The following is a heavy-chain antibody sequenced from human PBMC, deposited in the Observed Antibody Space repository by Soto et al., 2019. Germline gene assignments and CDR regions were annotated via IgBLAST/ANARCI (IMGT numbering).Heavy chain of an antibody. CDR1: GFTFSDYY. CDR3: ARRAAAGRSFDY. CDR2: ISSSGNSI. J-gene: IGHJ4*02. V-gene: IGHV3-11*01. D-gene: IGHD6-13*01. Sequence: GYLRLSCAASGFTFSDYYMTWIRQAPGKGLEWVSYISSSGNSIYYADSVRGRFTVSRDNAKNSLFLQMNSLRAEDTAVYYCARRAAAGRSFDYWGLGTLVTVSS.